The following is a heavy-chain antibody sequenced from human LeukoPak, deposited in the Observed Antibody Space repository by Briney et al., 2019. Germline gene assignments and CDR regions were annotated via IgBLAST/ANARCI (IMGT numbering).Heavy chain of an antibody. CDR2: MNPKSGNT. J-gene: IGHJ4*02. CDR1: GYTFTSYD. V-gene: IGHV1-8*01. D-gene: IGHD1-26*01. CDR3: ARVTGSIDY. Sequence: GASVKVSFKASGYTFTSYDINRVRQATGQGLEWMGWMNPKSGNTGFAQKFQGRVTMTRDTSISTAYMELGSLRSEDTAVYYCARVTGSIDYWGQGTLVTVSS.